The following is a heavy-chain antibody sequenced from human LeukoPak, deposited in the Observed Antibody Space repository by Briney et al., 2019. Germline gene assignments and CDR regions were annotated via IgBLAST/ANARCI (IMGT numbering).Heavy chain of an antibody. CDR1: GYTFTGYY. V-gene: IGHV1-2*06. Sequence: ASVKVSCKASGYTFTGYYMHWVRQAPGQGLEWMGRINPNSGGTNYAQKFQGRVTMTRDTSISTAYMELSRLRSDDTAVYYCARPQYSGYDYDYYYYGMDVWGQGTTVTVSS. J-gene: IGHJ6*02. D-gene: IGHD5-12*01. CDR2: INPNSGGT. CDR3: ARPQYSGYDYDYYYYGMDV.